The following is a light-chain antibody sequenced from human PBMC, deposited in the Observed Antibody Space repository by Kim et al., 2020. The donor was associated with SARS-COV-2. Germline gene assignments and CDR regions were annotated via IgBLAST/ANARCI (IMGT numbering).Light chain of an antibody. V-gene: IGKV1-5*03. CDR2: KAS. CDR3: QQYDSYPWT. Sequence: ESVGERVPITCRGRQSISRLLAWFQQKPGKPPKLLIYKASDLESGVPSRISGSGFGTEFTLTISSLQPDDCATYYCQQYDSYPWTFGQGTKVDIK. CDR1: QSISRL. J-gene: IGKJ1*01.